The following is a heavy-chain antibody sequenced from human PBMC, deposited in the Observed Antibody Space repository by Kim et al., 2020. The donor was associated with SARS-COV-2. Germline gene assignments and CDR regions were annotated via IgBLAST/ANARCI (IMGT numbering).Heavy chain of an antibody. J-gene: IGHJ6*03. CDR1: GGSFSGYS. CDR3: ARGRSGVVPSPILGIGPHYDYFIMDV. CDR2: INHSGST. V-gene: IGHV4-34*01. Sequence: SETLSLTCAVYGGSFSGYSWSWIRQPPGKGLQWIWEINHSGSTNYNASLKSRVTISLDRSKNQFSLKLISVTAADTAFYYCARGRSGVVPSPILGIGPHYDYFIMDVWGRGTTVTVSS. D-gene: IGHD2-15*01.